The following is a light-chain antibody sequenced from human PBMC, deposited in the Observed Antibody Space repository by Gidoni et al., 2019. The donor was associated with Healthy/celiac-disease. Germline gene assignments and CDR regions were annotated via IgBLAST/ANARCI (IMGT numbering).Light chain of an antibody. V-gene: IGKV3-11*01. CDR1: QSVSSY. CDR2: DAS. Sequence: EIVLTQSQATLSLSPGERATLSCRASQSVSSYLAWYQQKPGQAPRLLIYDASNRATGIPARFSSSGSGTDFTLTISSLEPEDFTVYYCQQRSNWPPWTFGQGTKVEIK. CDR3: QQRSNWPPWT. J-gene: IGKJ1*01.